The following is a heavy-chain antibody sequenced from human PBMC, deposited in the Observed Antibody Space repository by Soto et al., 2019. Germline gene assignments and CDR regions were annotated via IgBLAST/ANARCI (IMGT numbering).Heavy chain of an antibody. CDR3: ARVDQEYSSGWYFDY. J-gene: IGHJ4*01. CDR2: ISSGSTYI. Sequence: PGGSLRLSCAASGFTFSNYNINWVRQAPGKGLEWVSSISSGSTYIYYADSVKGRFTISRDNAKNSVYLQMSSLRAEDTAVYYCARVDQEYSSGWYFDYWGRGTLVAVSS. CDR1: GFTFSNYN. V-gene: IGHV3-21*01. D-gene: IGHD6-19*01.